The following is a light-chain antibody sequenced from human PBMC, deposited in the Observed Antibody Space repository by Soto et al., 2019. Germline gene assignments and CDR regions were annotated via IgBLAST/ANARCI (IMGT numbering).Light chain of an antibody. J-gene: IGLJ1*01. Sequence: QSVLTQPPSASGSPGQSVTISCTGTGSDVGGHDYVSWYQQHPGKAPKLMIYEVSKRPSGVPDRFSGSKSGNTASLTVSGLQAEDEADYYCSSYAGSSTYVFGTGTKVTVL. CDR2: EVS. CDR3: SSYAGSSTYV. V-gene: IGLV2-8*01. CDR1: GSDVGGHDY.